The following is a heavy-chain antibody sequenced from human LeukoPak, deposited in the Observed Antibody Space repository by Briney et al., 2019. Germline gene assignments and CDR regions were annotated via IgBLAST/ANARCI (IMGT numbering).Heavy chain of an antibody. Sequence: ASVKVSCKASAYTFTTSDINWVRQAAGQGLEWMGWMNPNSGHAGYAQRFQGRVTMTRNTSISTAYMELSSLRSDDTAVYYCARPSGLLDSHDAFDIWGQGTMVTVSS. V-gene: IGHV1-8*01. CDR2: MNPNSGHA. J-gene: IGHJ3*02. CDR1: AYTFTTSD. D-gene: IGHD1-26*01. CDR3: ARPSGLLDSHDAFDI.